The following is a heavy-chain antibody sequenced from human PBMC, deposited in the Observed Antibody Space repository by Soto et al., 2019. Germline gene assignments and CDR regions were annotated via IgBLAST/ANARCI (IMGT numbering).Heavy chain of an antibody. CDR1: GGTFSSYT. Sequence: ASVKVSCKASGGTFSSYTISWVRQAPGQGLEWMGRIIPILGIANYAQKFQGRVTITADKSTSTAYMELSSLRSEDTAVYYCARGPRRSFYYYYMDVWGKGTTVTVSS. V-gene: IGHV1-69*02. CDR3: ARGPRRSFYYYYMDV. J-gene: IGHJ6*03. D-gene: IGHD3-16*02. CDR2: IIPILGIA.